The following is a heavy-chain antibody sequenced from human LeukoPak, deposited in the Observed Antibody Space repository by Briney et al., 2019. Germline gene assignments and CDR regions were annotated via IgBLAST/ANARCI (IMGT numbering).Heavy chain of an antibody. J-gene: IGHJ4*02. CDR1: GHTFTSYY. D-gene: IGHD3-22*01. Sequence: ASVKVSCKASGHTFTSYYMHWVRQAPGQGLEWMGIINPSGGSTSYAQKFQGRVTMTRDTSTSTVYMELSSLRSEDTAVYYCATYYYDSSGSEHFDYWGQGTLVTVSS. CDR2: INPSGGST. V-gene: IGHV1-46*01. CDR3: ATYYYDSSGSEHFDY.